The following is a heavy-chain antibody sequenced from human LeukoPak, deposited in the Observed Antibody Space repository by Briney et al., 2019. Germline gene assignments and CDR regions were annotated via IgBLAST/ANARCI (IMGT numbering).Heavy chain of an antibody. Sequence: GGSLRLSCAAAGFTFSSYAMSWVRQAPGKWLEWVSAISGSGGSTYYADSVKGRFTISRDNSKNTLYLQMNSLRAEDTAVYYCAKGGRGYSYGYWGQGTLVTVSS. D-gene: IGHD5-18*01. CDR2: ISGSGGST. CDR3: AKGGRGYSYGY. J-gene: IGHJ4*02. V-gene: IGHV3-23*01. CDR1: GFTFSSYA.